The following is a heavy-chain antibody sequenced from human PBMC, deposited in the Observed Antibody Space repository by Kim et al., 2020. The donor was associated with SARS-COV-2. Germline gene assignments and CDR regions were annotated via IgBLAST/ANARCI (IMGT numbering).Heavy chain of an antibody. Sequence: SETLSLTCTVSGGSISSYYWSWIRQPPGKGLEWIGYIYYSGSTNYNPSLKSRVTISVDTSKNQFSLKLSSVTAADTAVYYCARHGRTGITSFGVVITYYYLDAWGNGTTVTVSS. CDR2: IYYSGST. V-gene: IGHV4-59*08. D-gene: IGHD3-3*01. CDR1: GGSISSYY. CDR3: ARHGRTGITSFGVVITYYYLDA. J-gene: IGHJ6*03.